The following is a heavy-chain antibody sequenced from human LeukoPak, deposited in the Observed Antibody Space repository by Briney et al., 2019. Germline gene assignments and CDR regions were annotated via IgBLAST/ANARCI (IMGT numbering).Heavy chain of an antibody. CDR2: ISGSGGST. Sequence: GGSLRLSCAASGFTFSSYAMSWVRQAPGKGLEWVSAISGSGGSTYYADSVKGRVTISRDNSKNTLYLQMNSLRAEDTAVYYCAKHSSPRLGYFDYWGQGTLVTVSS. CDR1: GFTFSSYA. V-gene: IGHV3-23*01. CDR3: AKHSSPRLGYFDY. J-gene: IGHJ4*02. D-gene: IGHD6-13*01.